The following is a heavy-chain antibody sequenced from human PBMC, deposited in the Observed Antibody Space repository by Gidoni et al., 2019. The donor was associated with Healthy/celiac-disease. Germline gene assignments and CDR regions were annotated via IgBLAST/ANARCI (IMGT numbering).Heavy chain of an antibody. CDR3: ARDRGYDSRLGNAFDI. CDR2: ISSSSSYI. V-gene: IGHV3-21*01. J-gene: IGHJ3*02. CDR1: GFTFSSYS. D-gene: IGHD3-22*01. Sequence: EVRLVESGGGLVKPGGCLRPSCEASGFTFSSYSMNWVRQAPGKGLEWVSSISSSSSYIYYADSVKGRFTISRDNAKNSLYLQMNSLRAEDTAVYYCARDRGYDSRLGNAFDIWGQGTMVTVSS.